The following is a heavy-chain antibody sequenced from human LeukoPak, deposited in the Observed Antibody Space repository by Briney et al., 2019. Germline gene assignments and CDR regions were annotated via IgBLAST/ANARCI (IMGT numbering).Heavy chain of an antibody. CDR1: GGTFSSYA. V-gene: IGHV1-69*13. CDR2: IIPIFGTA. CDR3: ARDKYSSSTNYYYYGMDV. D-gene: IGHD6-6*01. J-gene: IGHJ6*02. Sequence: SVKVPCKASGGTFSSYAISWVRQAPGQGLEWMGGIIPIFGTANYAQKFQGRVTITADESTSTAYMELSSLRSEDTAVYYCARDKYSSSTNYYYYGMDVWGQGTTVTVSS.